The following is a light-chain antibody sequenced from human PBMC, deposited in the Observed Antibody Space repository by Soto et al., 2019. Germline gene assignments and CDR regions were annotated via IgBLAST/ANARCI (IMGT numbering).Light chain of an antibody. Sequence: QSALTQPASVSGSPGQSITISCTGTSSDVGGYNYVSWYQHHPGKAPKLMIYDVTDRPSGISFRFSGSKSGNTAPLTISRLQAEDEADYYCSSYTSSNTVLFGAGTKVTVL. CDR2: DVT. J-gene: IGLJ2*01. V-gene: IGLV2-14*03. CDR3: SSYTSSNTVL. CDR1: SSDVGGYNY.